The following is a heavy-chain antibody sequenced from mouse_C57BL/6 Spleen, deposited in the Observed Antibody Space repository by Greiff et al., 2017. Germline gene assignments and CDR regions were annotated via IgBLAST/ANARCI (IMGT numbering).Heavy chain of an antibody. CDR2: FYPGSGSI. V-gene: IGHV1-62-2*01. J-gene: IGHJ4*01. CDR3: ARHEGGLRRDYYAMDY. Sequence: QVQLKQSGAELVKPGASVKLSCKASGYTFTEYTIHWVKQRSGQGLEWIGWFYPGSGSIKYNEKFKDKATLTADKSSSTVYMELSRLTSEDSAVYFCARHEGGLRRDYYAMDYWGQGTSVTVSS. CDR1: GYTFTEYT. D-gene: IGHD2-4*01.